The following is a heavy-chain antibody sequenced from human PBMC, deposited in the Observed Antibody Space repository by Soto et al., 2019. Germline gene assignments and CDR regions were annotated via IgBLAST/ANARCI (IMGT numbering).Heavy chain of an antibody. CDR2: IYHSGST. J-gene: IGHJ6*02. D-gene: IGHD2-15*01. V-gene: IGHV4-4*02. CDR1: GGSISSSNW. Sequence: SETLSLTCAVSGGSISSSNWWNWVRQPPGKGLEWIGQIYHSGSTNYNPSLNSRVAKSVDKSKNQISLKLSSVTAADTAVYYCARAGRGYCSGGSCYSGLYGMDVWGQGTTVT. CDR3: ARAGRGYCSGGSCYSGLYGMDV.